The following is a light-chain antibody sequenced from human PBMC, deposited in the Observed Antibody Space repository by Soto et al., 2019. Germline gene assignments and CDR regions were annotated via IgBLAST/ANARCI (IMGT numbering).Light chain of an antibody. V-gene: IGKV1-5*03. J-gene: IGKJ1*01. CDR2: KAS. CDR1: QRISSW. Sequence: DIQMTQSPSTLSASVGDIVTITCRASQRISSWLAWYQQKPGKAPKVLIYKASSLEIGVPSRFSGSASGTEFTLTISSLQPDDFATYYCQLYDSYSKTFGQGTKVEIK. CDR3: QLYDSYSKT.